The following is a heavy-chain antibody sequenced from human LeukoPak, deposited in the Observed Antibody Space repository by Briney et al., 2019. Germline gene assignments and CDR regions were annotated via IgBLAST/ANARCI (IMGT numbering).Heavy chain of an antibody. V-gene: IGHV4-31*03. CDR2: TYYSGST. CDR3: ARGSFLSRGVDY. D-gene: IGHD3-10*01. J-gene: IGHJ4*02. CDR1: GASISSGGYY. Sequence: SQTLSLTCTVAGASISSGGYYWSWIRQHPGKGLEGIGYTYYSGSTHYNPSPKRRVTGSGDTSKNQFSLKLSSVPAADTAVYYCARGSFLSRGVDYWGQGTLVTVSS.